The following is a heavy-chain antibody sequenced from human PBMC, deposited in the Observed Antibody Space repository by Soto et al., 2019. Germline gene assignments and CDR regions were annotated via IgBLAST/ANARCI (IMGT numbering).Heavy chain of an antibody. D-gene: IGHD4-17*01. J-gene: IGHJ4*02. CDR1: GGSISSGDYY. CDR3: DRERGYGGLLDY. Sequence: QVQLQESGPGLVKPSQTLSLTCTVSGGSISSGDYYWSWIRQPPGKGLEWIGYIYYSGSTYYNPSLESRVTISVDTSKNQFSLKLSSVTAAGTAVYYCDRERGYGGLLDYWGQGTLVTVSS. V-gene: IGHV4-30-4*01. CDR2: IYYSGST.